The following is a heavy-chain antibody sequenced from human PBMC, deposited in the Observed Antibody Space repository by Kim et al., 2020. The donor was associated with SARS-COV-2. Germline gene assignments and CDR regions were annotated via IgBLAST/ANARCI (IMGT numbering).Heavy chain of an antibody. CDR1: GYTFTSYA. D-gene: IGHD6-13*01. Sequence: ASVKVSCKASGYTFTSYAMNWVRQAPGQGLEWMGWINTNTGDPTYAQGFTGRFVFSLDTSVSTAYLQISSLKAEDTAVYYCAREQLVIYYYYYYGMDVWGRGTTVTVSS. CDR2: INTNTGDP. J-gene: IGHJ6*02. CDR3: AREQLVIYYYYYYGMDV. V-gene: IGHV7-4-1*02.